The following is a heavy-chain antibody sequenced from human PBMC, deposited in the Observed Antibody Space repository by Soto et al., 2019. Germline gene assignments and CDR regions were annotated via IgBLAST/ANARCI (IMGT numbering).Heavy chain of an antibody. CDR3: ARDIGDTVTTGREYYYYGMDV. J-gene: IGHJ6*02. V-gene: IGHV3-30-3*01. D-gene: IGHD4-17*01. Sequence: PGGSLRLSCAASGFTFSSYAMHWVRQAPGKGLEWVAVISYDGSNKYYADSVKGRFTISRDNSKNTLYLQMNSLRAEDTAVYYCARDIGDTVTTGREYYYYGMDVWGQGTTVTVSS. CDR2: ISYDGSNK. CDR1: GFTFSSYA.